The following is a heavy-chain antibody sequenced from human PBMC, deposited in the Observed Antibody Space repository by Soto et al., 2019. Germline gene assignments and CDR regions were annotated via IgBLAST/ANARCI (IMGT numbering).Heavy chain of an antibody. Sequence: QVQLVESGGGVVQPGRSLRLSCAASGFTFSSYGMHWVRQAPGKGLEWVAVIWYDGSNKYYADSVKGRFTISRDNSKNTLYLQMNSLRAEDTAVYYCARDPPSGWYLSGEFEYWGQGTLVTVSS. V-gene: IGHV3-33*01. D-gene: IGHD6-19*01. CDR2: IWYDGSNK. J-gene: IGHJ4*02. CDR3: ARDPPSGWYLSGEFEY. CDR1: GFTFSSYG.